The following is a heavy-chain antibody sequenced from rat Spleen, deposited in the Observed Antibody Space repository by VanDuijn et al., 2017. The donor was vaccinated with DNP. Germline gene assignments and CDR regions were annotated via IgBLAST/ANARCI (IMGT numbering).Heavy chain of an antibody. V-gene: IGHV5-29*01. CDR3: ARHVSTTAGNYAMDA. J-gene: IGHJ4*01. CDR1: GFTFSNFG. D-gene: IGHD1-2*01. Sequence: EVQLVETGGGLVQPGRSLKLSCAASGFTFSNFGMAWVRQAPKKGLEWVATIVYDGTRTFYRDSVKGRFTISRDNAKSTLYLQMDSLRSEETATYYCARHVSTTAGNYAMDAWGQGTSVTVSS. CDR2: IVYDGTRT.